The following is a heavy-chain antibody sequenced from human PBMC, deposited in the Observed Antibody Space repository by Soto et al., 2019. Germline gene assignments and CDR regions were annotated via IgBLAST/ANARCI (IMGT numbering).Heavy chain of an antibody. CDR1: GYSFTYYH. D-gene: IGHD2-8*01. V-gene: IGHV1-2*04. CDR3: ARGDSTDCSNGVCSFFYNHDMDV. J-gene: IGHJ6*02. CDR2: INPKSGGT. Sequence: XSVKVSCKASGYSFTYYHIHWVRQAPGQGLEWLGWINPKSGGTSTAQKFQGWVTMTTDTSISTASMELTRLTSDDTAIYYCARGDSTDCSNGVCSFFYNHDMDVWGQGTTVTVSS.